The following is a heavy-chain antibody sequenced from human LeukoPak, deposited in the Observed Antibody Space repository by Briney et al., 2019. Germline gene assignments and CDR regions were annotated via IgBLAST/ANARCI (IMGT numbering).Heavy chain of an antibody. CDR3: ATYDYGDDRPLEYFDY. CDR1: GGSFNDYY. D-gene: IGHD4-17*01. J-gene: IGHJ4*02. CDR2: INHSGNT. V-gene: IGHV4-34*01. Sequence: SETLSLTCAVYGGSFNDYYWSWIRQPPGKGLEWIGEINHSGNTNYNPSLKSRVTISVDTSKNQFSLKLSSVTAADTAVYYCATYDYGDDRPLEYFDYWGQGTLVTVSS.